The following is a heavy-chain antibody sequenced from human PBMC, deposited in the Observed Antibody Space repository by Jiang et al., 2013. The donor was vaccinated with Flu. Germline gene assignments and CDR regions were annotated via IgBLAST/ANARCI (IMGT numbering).Heavy chain of an antibody. CDR2: ISAYNGNT. CDR3: ARADCSSTSCQSRVDY. J-gene: IGHJ4*02. D-gene: IGHD2-2*01. Sequence: SVKVSCKASGYTFTSYGISWVRQAPGQGLEWMGWISAYNGNTNYAQKLQGRVTMTTDTSTSTAYMELRSLRSDDTAVYYCARADCSSTSCQSRVDYWGQGTLVTVSS. V-gene: IGHV1-18*04. CDR1: GYTFTSYG.